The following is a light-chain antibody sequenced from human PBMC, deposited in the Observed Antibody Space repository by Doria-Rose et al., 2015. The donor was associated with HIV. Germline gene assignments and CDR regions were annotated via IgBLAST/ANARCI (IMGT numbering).Light chain of an antibody. V-gene: IGKV1-9*01. CDR1: QGISRY. CDR3: QQFDSFPRT. Sequence: DIRLTQSPSFLSASVGVRVTITCRACQGISRYLAWYQQKPGKAPTLLIFGASTLQSGVPSRFSGSGSGTEFTLTISSLQPEDFATYYCQQFDSFPRTFGQGTKVELK. J-gene: IGKJ1*01. CDR2: GAS.